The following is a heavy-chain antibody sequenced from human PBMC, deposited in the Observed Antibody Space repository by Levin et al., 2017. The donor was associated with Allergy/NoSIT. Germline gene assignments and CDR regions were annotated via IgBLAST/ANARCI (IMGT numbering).Heavy chain of an antibody. V-gene: IGHV4-61*01. Sequence: PSETLSLTCTVSGGPVNSGSYYWSWIRQPPGKGLEWIGSVYYSGTTNYNPSLKRRASITVDTSKNQFSLTLSSLTAADTAVYYCTRDRGSSGWFESWGQGTLVTVSS. CDR1: GGPVNSGSYY. D-gene: IGHD6-19*01. J-gene: IGHJ5*01. CDR2: VYYSGTT. CDR3: TRDRGSSGWFES.